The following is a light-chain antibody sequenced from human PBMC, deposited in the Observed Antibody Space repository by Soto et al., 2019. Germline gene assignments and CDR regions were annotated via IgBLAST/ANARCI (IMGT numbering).Light chain of an antibody. J-gene: IGLJ2*01. CDR3: SSYTSSSTSVL. CDR2: DVS. V-gene: IGLV2-14*03. CDR1: SSDVGGYNY. Sequence: QSVLTQPASVSGSPGQSITISCTGSSSDVGGYNYVSWYQHHPGKAPRLIIYDVSNRPSGVSNRFSGSKSGNTASLTISGLQAEDEADYYCSSYTSSSTSVLFGGGTKVTVL.